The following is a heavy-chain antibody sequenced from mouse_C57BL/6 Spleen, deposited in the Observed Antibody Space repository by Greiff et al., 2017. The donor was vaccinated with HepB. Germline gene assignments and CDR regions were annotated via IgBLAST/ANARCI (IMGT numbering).Heavy chain of an antibody. CDR2: IYPGDGDT. CDR3: ARDEDYDEGAY. J-gene: IGHJ3*01. V-gene: IGHV1-82*01. D-gene: IGHD2-4*01. Sequence: VKVVESGPELVKPGASVKISCKASGYAFSSSWMNWVKQRPGKGLEWIGRIYPGDGDTNYNGKFKGKATLTADKSSSTAYMQLSSLTSEDSAVYFCARDEDYDEGAYWGQGTLVTVSA. CDR1: GYAFSSSW.